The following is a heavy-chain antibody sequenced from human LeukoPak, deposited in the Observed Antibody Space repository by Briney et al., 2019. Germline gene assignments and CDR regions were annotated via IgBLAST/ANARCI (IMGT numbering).Heavy chain of an antibody. CDR1: GFTFSSYR. CDR3: AERFDY. CDR2: MSGSSSYI. V-gene: IGHV3-21*06. J-gene: IGHJ4*02. Sequence: GGSLRLSCTTSGFTFSSYRMNWVRQAPGKGLEWVSSMSGSSSYIYYAGSVKGRFTISRDNAKNSLYLQMNSLRAEDTAVYYCAERFDYWGQGTLVTVSS. D-gene: IGHD6-25*01.